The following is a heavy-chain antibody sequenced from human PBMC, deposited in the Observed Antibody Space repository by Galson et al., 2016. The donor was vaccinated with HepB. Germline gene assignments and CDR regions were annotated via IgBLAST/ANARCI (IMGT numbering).Heavy chain of an antibody. V-gene: IGHV3-23*01. CDR3: AKESQWSGDYFDY. CDR2: ISGSGGST. D-gene: IGHD2-15*01. Sequence: SMRLSCAASGFTFRTSVMSWVRQAPGKGLEWVSTISGSGGSTYNADSVKGRFTISSVNSKNTLYLQMNSLRAEDTAGYYCAKESQWSGDYFDYWGQGTLVTVSS. J-gene: IGHJ4*02. CDR1: GFTFRTSV.